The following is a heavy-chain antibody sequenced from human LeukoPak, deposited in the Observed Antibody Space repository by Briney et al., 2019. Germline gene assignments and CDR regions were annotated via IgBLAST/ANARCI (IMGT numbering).Heavy chain of an antibody. CDR2: ISSSSSYI. Sequence: GGSLRLSCAASGFTFSSYRMNWVRQAPGKGLEWVSSISSSSSYIYYADSVEGRFTISRDNAKNSLYLQMNSLRAEDTAVYYCAREGSSSWYYFDYWGQGTLVTVSS. CDR3: AREGSSSWYYFDY. V-gene: IGHV3-21*01. D-gene: IGHD6-13*01. J-gene: IGHJ4*02. CDR1: GFTFSSYR.